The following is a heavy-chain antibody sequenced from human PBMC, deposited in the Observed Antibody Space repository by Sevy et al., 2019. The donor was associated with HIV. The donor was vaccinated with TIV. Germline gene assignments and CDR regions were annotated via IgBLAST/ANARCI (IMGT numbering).Heavy chain of an antibody. CDR1: GFSIGDEI. Sequence: GGSLRLSCAASGFSIGDEIMNWVRQAPGKGLEWVAILSHVGGSDYYADSVKGGFTISRDTSKNTLYLEMNRLRREDTAVYYCARLSSCGGDCYYLDFWGQGTLVTVSS. D-gene: IGHD2-21*02. J-gene: IGHJ4*02. CDR2: LSHVGGSD. CDR3: ARLSSCGGDCYYLDF. V-gene: IGHV3-30-3*01.